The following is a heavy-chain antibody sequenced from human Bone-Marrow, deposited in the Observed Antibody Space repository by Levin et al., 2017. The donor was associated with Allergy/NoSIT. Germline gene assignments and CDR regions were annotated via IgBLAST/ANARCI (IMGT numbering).Heavy chain of an antibody. Sequence: SCEASGLTFSGHWIHWVRQAPGKGLVWVSGINGDGSATYYADSVKGRFTISRDDAKNTVSLQMNSLRAEDTAVYYCATVFDFWGQGTLVTVSS. CDR1: GLTFSGHW. CDR2: INGDGSAT. V-gene: IGHV3-74*01. J-gene: IGHJ4*02. CDR3: ATVFDF.